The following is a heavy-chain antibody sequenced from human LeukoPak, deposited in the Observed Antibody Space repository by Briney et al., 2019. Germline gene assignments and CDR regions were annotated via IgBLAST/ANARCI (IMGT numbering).Heavy chain of an antibody. CDR3: AREHIAVVTADIWDAFDI. CDR2: IYYSGST. J-gene: IGHJ3*02. Sequence: KPSETLSLTCTVSGGSISSGGYYWSWIRQHPGKGLEWIGYIYYSGSTYYNPSLKSRVTISVDTSKNQFSLKLSSVTAADTAVYYCAREHIAVVTADIWDAFDIWGQGTMVTVSS. D-gene: IGHD2-21*02. CDR1: GGSISSGGYY. V-gene: IGHV4-31*03.